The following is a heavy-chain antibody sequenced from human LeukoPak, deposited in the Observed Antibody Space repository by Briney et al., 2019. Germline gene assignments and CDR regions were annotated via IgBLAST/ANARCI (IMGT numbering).Heavy chain of an antibody. V-gene: IGHV4-59*08. CDR1: GGSISSYY. Sequence: SETLSLTCTVSGGSISSYYWSWIRQPPGKGLEWIGYIYYSGTTNYNPSLKSRVTISVDTSKNQFSLKLTSVTAADTAVYYCAMYSSGWYEYFQHWGQGTLVTVPS. D-gene: IGHD6-19*01. CDR2: IYYSGTT. J-gene: IGHJ1*01. CDR3: AMYSSGWYEYFQH.